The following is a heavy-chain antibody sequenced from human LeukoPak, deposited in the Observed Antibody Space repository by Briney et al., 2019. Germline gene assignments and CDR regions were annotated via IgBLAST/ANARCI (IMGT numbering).Heavy chain of an antibody. D-gene: IGHD2-15*01. Sequence: KSSETLSLTCTVSGGSISSYYWSCIRQPPGKGLEWIGYIYYSGSTNYNPSLKSRVTISVDTSKNQFSLKLSSVTAADTAVYCCARRDYCSGGSCYYYYGMDVWGQGTTVTVSS. CDR3: ARRDYCSGGSCYYYYGMDV. CDR1: GGSISSYY. V-gene: IGHV4-59*01. CDR2: IYYSGST. J-gene: IGHJ6*02.